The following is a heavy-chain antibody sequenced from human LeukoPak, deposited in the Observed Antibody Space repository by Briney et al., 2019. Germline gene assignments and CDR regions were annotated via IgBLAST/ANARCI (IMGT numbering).Heavy chain of an antibody. D-gene: IGHD2-15*01. V-gene: IGHV3-23*01. Sequence: QTGGSLRLSCAASGFTFSSYAMSWVRQAPGKELEWVSGISGSGGSTYYADSVKGRFTIFRDNSKNTLYLQMNSLRAEDTAVYHCANGWSPDYWGRGTLVTVSS. CDR2: ISGSGGST. CDR1: GFTFSSYA. CDR3: ANGWSPDY. J-gene: IGHJ4*02.